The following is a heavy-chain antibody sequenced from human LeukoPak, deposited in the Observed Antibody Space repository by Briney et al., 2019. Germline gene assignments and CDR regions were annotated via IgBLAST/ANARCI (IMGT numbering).Heavy chain of an antibody. D-gene: IGHD4-17*01. CDR3: ASFSLSTPTKYYFDY. V-gene: IGHV1-46*01. CDR2: INPSGGST. Sequence: GASVKVSCKASGYTFTSYYMHWVRQAPGQGLEWMGIINPSGGSTSYAQKFQGRVTMTRDTSTSTVYMELSSLRAEDTAVYYCASFSLSTPTKYYFDYWGQGTLVTVSS. CDR1: GYTFTSYY. J-gene: IGHJ4*02.